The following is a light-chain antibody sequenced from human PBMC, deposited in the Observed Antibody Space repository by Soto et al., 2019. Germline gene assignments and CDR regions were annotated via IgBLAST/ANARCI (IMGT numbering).Light chain of an antibody. CDR2: GAS. J-gene: IGKJ1*01. CDR3: QQYNNWPPWT. V-gene: IGKV3-15*01. CDR1: QSVSSN. Sequence: EIVMTQSPATLSVSPGERATLSCRASQSVSSNLAWYQQKPGQAPRLLIYGASTRATGIPARFSGSRSGTEFTLTISSLQSEDFAAYYCQQYNNWPPWTFGQGTKVEIK.